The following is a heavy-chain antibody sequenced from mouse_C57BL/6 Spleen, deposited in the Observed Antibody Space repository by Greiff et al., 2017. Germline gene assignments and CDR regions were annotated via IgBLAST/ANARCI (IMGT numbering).Heavy chain of an antibody. J-gene: IGHJ4*01. Sequence: VKLQQSGPELVKPGASVKISCKASGYAFSSSWMNWVKQRPGKGLEWIGRIYPGDGDTNYNGKFKGKATLTADKSSSTAYMQLSSLTSEDSAVYFCARKSAGGSSSYYYAMDYWGQGTSVTVSS. CDR3: ARKSAGGSSSYYYAMDY. D-gene: IGHD1-1*01. CDR2: IYPGDGDT. CDR1: GYAFSSSW. V-gene: IGHV1-82*01.